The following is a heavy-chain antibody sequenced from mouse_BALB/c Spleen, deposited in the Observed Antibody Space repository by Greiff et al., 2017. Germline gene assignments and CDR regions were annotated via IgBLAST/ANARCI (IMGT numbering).Heavy chain of an antibody. J-gene: IGHJ3*01. CDR3: AREGTGTKGFAY. Sequence: EVMLVESGGGLVKPGGSLKLSCAASGFTFSSYAMSWVRQTPEKRLEWVASISSGGSTYYPDSVKGRFTISRDNARNILYLQMSSLRSEDTAMYYCAREGTGTKGFAYWGQGTLVTVSA. CDR2: ISSGGST. CDR1: GFTFSSYA. V-gene: IGHV5-6-5*01. D-gene: IGHD4-1*01.